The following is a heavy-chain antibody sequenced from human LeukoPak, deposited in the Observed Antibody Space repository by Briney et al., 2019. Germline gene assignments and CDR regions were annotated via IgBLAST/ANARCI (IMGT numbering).Heavy chain of an antibody. V-gene: IGHV3-15*01. D-gene: IGHD4-17*01. CDR1: GFTFSNAW. CDR3: TTDLNGDAAFDY. J-gene: IGHJ4*02. CDR2: IKSKTDGGTT. Sequence: PGGSLRLSCAASGFTFSNAWMSWVRQAPGKGLEWVGRIKSKTDGGTTDYAAPVKGRFTISRDDSKNTLYLQMNSLKTEDTAVYYCTTDLNGDAAFDYWGQGTLVTVSS.